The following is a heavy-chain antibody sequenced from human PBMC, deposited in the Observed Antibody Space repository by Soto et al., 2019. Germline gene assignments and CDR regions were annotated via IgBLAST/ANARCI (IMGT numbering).Heavy chain of an antibody. Sequence: EVQLVESGGGLVQPGGSLRLSCAASGSTRSNSWMHWVRQVPGRRLQWVSRLNSDGSKTNYADSVKGRFTISRDNAKNTMFLQMNSLRGEDTAIYYCATSTGHCNGGSCYYAAGAFDIWGQGTMVTVSS. CDR1: GSTRSNSW. J-gene: IGHJ3*02. D-gene: IGHD2-15*01. V-gene: IGHV3-74*01. CDR3: ATSTGHCNGGSCYYAAGAFDI. CDR2: LNSDGSKT.